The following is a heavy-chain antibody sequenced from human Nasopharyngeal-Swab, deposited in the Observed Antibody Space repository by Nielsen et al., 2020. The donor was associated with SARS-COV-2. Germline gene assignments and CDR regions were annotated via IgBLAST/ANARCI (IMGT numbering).Heavy chain of an antibody. CDR3: ARGHVLRFLEWLGAAWFDP. J-gene: IGHJ5*02. CDR2: INHSGST. CDR1: GGSFSGYY. Sequence: SETLSLTCAVYGGSFSGYYWSWIRQPPGKGLEWIGEINHSGSTNYNPSLKSRVTISVDTSKNQFSLKLCSVTAADTAVYYCARGHVLRFLEWLGAAWFDPWGQGTLVTVSS. D-gene: IGHD3-3*01. V-gene: IGHV4-34*01.